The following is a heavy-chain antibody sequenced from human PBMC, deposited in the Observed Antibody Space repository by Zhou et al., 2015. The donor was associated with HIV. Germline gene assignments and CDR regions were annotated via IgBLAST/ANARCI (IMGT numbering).Heavy chain of an antibody. D-gene: IGHD3-16*02. CDR1: GGTFSSYA. CDR2: IIPIFGTA. V-gene: IGHV1-69*01. Sequence: QVQLVQSGAEVKKPGSSVKVSCKASGGTFSSYAISWVRQAPGQGLEWMGGIIPIFGTANYAQKFQGRVTITADESTSTAYMELSSLRSEDTAVYYCARDNISYGDYVWGSYRQSYFDYWGQGTLVTVSS. J-gene: IGHJ4*02. CDR3: ARDNISYGDYVWGSYRQSYFDY.